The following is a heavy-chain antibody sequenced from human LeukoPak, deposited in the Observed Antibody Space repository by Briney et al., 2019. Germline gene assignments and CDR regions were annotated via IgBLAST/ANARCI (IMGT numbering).Heavy chain of an antibody. D-gene: IGHD4-23*01. V-gene: IGHV1-69*04. CDR1: GGTFSSYA. CDR3: AEAPYYGGNSRDAFDI. CDR2: IIPILGIA. Sequence: GSSVKVSCKASGGTFSSYAISWVRQAPGQGLEWMGRIIPILGIANYAQKFQGRVTITTDESTSTAYMELSSVRSEDTAVYYCAEAPYYGGNSRDAFDIWGQGTMVTVSS. J-gene: IGHJ3*02.